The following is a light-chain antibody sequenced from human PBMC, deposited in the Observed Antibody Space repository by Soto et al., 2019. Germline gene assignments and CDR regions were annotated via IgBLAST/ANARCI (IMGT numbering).Light chain of an antibody. CDR1: QSVSGNF. CDR2: GAS. J-gene: IGKJ4*01. CDR3: QNYGSPPVT. V-gene: IGKV3-20*01. Sequence: DMVLTQSPGTLSLSPGERATLSCSASQSVSGNFLAWYQQKPGQAPRLLIYGASVRATGVPDRFSGGGSGTDFTLTISGLEPDDFAKYLCQNYGSPPVTFGGGTKIEV.